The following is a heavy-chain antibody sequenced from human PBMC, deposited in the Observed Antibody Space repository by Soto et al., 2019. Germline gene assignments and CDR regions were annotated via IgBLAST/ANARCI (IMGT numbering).Heavy chain of an antibody. J-gene: IGHJ3*02. Sequence: ASVKVSGKASGYTFTSYGISWVRQAPGQGLEWMGWISAYNGNTNYAQKLQGRVTMTTDTSTSTAYMELRSLRSDDTAVYYCASVSYQSLGTVTHVYAFDIWGQGTMVTVSS. CDR1: GYTFTSYG. CDR2: ISAYNGNT. V-gene: IGHV1-18*01. D-gene: IGHD4-17*01. CDR3: ASVSYQSLGTVTHVYAFDI.